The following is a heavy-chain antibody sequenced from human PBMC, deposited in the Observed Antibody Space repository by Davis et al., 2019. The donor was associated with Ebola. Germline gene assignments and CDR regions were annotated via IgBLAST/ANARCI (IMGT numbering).Heavy chain of an antibody. V-gene: IGHV4-34*01. Sequence: SETLSLTCPVYGGSFPGYYLSCIRQPQAKVLEWIGEINHSGSTNYNPSLKSRFTISVDTSKNQFSLKVRSVTAADTAVYYCARQNGDSRFDYYYGMDVWGQGTMVTVSS. CDR1: GGSFPGYY. D-gene: IGHD4-17*01. CDR2: INHSGST. CDR3: ARQNGDSRFDYYYGMDV. J-gene: IGHJ6*02.